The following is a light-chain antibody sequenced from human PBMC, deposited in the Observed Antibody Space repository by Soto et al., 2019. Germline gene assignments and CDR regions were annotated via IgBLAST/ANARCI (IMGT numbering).Light chain of an antibody. V-gene: IGLV2-11*01. Sequence: QSVLTQPRSVSASPGQSVTISCTGTSSDVGRYDYVSWYQQHPGKAPKLIVYDVTERPSGVPDRFFGSKSGNTASLTISGLQAEDEADYSCCSFVGSYSYVFGTGTKVTVL. J-gene: IGLJ1*01. CDR2: DVT. CDR3: CSFVGSYSYV. CDR1: SSDVGRYDY.